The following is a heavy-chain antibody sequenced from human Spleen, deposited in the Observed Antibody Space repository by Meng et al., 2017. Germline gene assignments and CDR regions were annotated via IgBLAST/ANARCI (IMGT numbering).Heavy chain of an antibody. D-gene: IGHD6-19*01. J-gene: IGHJ4*02. CDR1: GFPFSSYT. Sequence: GESLKISCAVSGFPFSSYTMSWVRQAPGKGLEWVSSISRSGSFTYYADSVKGRFTIFRDDAKSSVYLQMNGLSADDTAVYYCASLRAVAGPGWGQGTLVTVSS. V-gene: IGHV3-21*01. CDR3: ASLRAVAGPG. CDR2: ISRSGSFT.